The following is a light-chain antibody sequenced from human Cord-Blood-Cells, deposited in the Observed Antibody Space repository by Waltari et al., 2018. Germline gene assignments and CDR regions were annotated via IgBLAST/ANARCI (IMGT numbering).Light chain of an antibody. CDR3: QQYGSSPFT. CDR2: GAS. Sequence: EIVLTQSPGNLSLSPGERATLSCRASQSVSSSYLAWYQQKPGQAPRPLIYGASSRATGIPDRFSGSGSGTDFTLTISRLEPEDFAVYYCQQYGSSPFTFGPGTKVDIK. V-gene: IGKV3-20*01. CDR1: QSVSSSY. J-gene: IGKJ3*01.